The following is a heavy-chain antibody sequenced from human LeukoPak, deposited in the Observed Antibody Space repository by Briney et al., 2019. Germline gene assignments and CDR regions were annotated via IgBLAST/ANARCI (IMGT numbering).Heavy chain of an antibody. Sequence: ASVKVSCKASGGTFSSYAISWVRQAPGQGLEWMGGIIPIFGTANYAQKFQGRVTITTDESTSTAYIELSSLRSEDTAVYYCAGGRYFDWLPSYYFDYWGQGTLVTVSP. J-gene: IGHJ4*02. V-gene: IGHV1-69*05. D-gene: IGHD3-9*01. CDR1: GGTFSSYA. CDR2: IIPIFGTA. CDR3: AGGRYFDWLPSYYFDY.